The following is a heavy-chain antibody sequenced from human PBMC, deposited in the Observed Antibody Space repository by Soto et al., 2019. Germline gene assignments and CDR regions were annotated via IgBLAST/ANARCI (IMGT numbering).Heavy chain of an antibody. D-gene: IGHD3-22*01. CDR1: GDSVSSNSAA. V-gene: IGHV6-1*01. CDR3: ARVTLYYYSSGYYLSYFDY. J-gene: IGHJ4*02. CDR2: TYYRSKWYN. Sequence: SQTLSLTCAISGDSVSSNSAAWNWIRQSPSRGLEWLGRTYYRSKWYNDYAVSVKSRITINPDTSKNQFSLQLNSVTPEDTAVYYCARVTLYYYSSGYYLSYFDYWGQGTLVTVSS.